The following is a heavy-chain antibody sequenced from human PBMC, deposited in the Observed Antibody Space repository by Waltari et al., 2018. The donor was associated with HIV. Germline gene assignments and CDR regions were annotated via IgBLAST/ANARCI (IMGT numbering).Heavy chain of an antibody. Sequence: HLLEAGADVVQPVGTVRLAWAAVGLTCSSCSLPWRLQAPGKGLECREIIWYDGSNKYYGASVKGRFTISRDNSKNTLYLQMNSMRAEDTAVYYCARGIPQSNWGHYYYGMDVWGQGTTVTVSS. D-gene: IGHD7-27*01. CDR2: IWYDGSNK. CDR3: ARGIPQSNWGHYYYGMDV. CDR1: GLTCSSCS. J-gene: IGHJ6*02. V-gene: IGHV3-33*01.